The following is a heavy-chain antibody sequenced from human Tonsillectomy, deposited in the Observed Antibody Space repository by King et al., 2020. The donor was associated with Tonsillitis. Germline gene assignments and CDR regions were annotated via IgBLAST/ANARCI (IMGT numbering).Heavy chain of an antibody. CDR3: ARWMGGRFDP. Sequence: QLQESGPGLVKPSETLSLTCTVSGGSISSYYWIWIRQPPGKGLEWIGYIYYSGSTNYNPSLKSRVTISVDTSKNQFSLKLSSVTAADTAVYYCARWMGGRFDPWGQGTLVTVSS. V-gene: IGHV4-59*08. CDR1: GGSISSYY. CDR2: IYYSGST. D-gene: IGHD1-26*01. J-gene: IGHJ5*02.